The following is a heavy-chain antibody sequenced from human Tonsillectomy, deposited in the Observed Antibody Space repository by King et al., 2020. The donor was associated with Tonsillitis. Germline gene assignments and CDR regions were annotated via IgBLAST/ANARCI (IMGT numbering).Heavy chain of an antibody. V-gene: IGHV1-2*02. CDR2: ISANSGGT. CDR1: GYTFTGFY. D-gene: IGHD2-15*01. Sequence: QLVQSGAEVKKPGASVKVSCKTSGYTFTGFYIHWVRQAPGQGLEWMGWISANSGGTKYAQKFQGRVTMTRDTSISTVFMELSSLSSDDTAVYYCAGDLGDGVAEVVPVAPFDYWGQGTLVTVSS. CDR3: AGDLGDGVAEVVPVAPFDY. J-gene: IGHJ4*02.